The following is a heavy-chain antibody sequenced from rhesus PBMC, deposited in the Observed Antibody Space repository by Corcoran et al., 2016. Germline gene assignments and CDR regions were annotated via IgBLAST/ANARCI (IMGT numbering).Heavy chain of an antibody. CDR3: ARIASSWSNFDY. CDR2: IYGSGGST. Sequence: QVQLQESGPAVVKPSETLSLTCAVSGGSISSSNWWSWIRQSPGKGLEWIWGIYGSGGSTEYTPSLKSRFTISIDTSKNQFSLKLSSVTAADTAVYYCARIASSWSNFDYWGQGVLVTVSS. D-gene: IGHD6-13*01. CDR1: GGSISSSNW. V-gene: IGHV4-93*02. J-gene: IGHJ4*01.